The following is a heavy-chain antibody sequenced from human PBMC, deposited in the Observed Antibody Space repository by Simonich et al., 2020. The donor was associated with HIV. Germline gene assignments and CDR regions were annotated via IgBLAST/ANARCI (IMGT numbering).Heavy chain of an antibody. D-gene: IGHD1-7*01. J-gene: IGHJ5*02. V-gene: IGHV4-34*01. CDR2: IKHSEYT. CDR1: VRPFTAYY. Sequence: QVQLQQWGAGLLKPSETLSLTCAVYVRPFTAYYWTLIRQPPGKGLEWIGEIKHSEYTNYNPYLKSRLTISRDTSKNQFSLKLTSVTAADTAVYYCARGRKITGTYKWFDPWGQGTLVTVSS. CDR3: ARGRKITGTYKWFDP.